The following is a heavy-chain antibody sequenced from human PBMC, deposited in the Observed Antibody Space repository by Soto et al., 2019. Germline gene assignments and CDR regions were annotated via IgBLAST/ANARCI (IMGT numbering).Heavy chain of an antibody. Sequence: PGGSLRLSCSASGFIFSSYWMSWVRQAPGKGLEWVANIKQDGSEKYYVDSAKGRFTISRDNAKNSLHLQMNSLRAEDTAVYYCARGFNSALAIWGQGKMVTVSS. CDR3: ARGFNSALAI. CDR1: GFIFSSYW. J-gene: IGHJ3*02. V-gene: IGHV3-7*01. CDR2: IKQDGSEK.